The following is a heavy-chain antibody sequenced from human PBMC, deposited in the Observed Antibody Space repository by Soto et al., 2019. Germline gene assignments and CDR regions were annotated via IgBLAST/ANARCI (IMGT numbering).Heavy chain of an antibody. Sequence: QVQLVQSGAEVKKPGSSVKVSCKASGGTFSSYAISWVRQAPGQGLEWMGGFNPIFETANYAQKLQGRVTITADGSTNTAYMELSSLRSEDTAVYYCTRGITLIRGVITPGYFYGMDVWGQGTTVAVSS. D-gene: IGHD3-10*01. CDR3: TRGITLIRGVITPGYFYGMDV. V-gene: IGHV1-69*01. CDR2: FNPIFETA. J-gene: IGHJ6*02. CDR1: GGTFSSYA.